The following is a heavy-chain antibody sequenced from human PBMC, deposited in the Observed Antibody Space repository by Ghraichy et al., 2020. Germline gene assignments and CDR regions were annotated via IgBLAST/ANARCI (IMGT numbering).Heavy chain of an antibody. CDR2: IWYDGSNK. CDR3: AREYGDYVAFFDY. J-gene: IGHJ4*02. CDR1: GFTFSSYG. D-gene: IGHD4-17*01. Sequence: GGSLRLSCAASGFTFSSYGMHWVRQAPGKGLEWVAVIWYDGSNKYYADSVKGRFTISRDNSKNTLYLQMNSLRAEDTAVYYCAREYGDYVAFFDYWGQGTLVTVSS. V-gene: IGHV3-33*01.